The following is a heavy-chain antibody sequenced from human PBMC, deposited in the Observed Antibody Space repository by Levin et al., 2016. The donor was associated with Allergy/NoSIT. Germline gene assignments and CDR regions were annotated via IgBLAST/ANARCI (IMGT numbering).Heavy chain of an antibody. CDR3: ARATDYGDYFDY. V-gene: IGHV3-30*04. D-gene: IGHD4-17*01. J-gene: IGHJ4*02. Sequence: WIRQPPGKGLEWVAVISYDGSNKYYADSVKGRFTISRDNSKNTLYLQMNSLRAEDTAVYYCARATDYGDYFDYWGQGTLVTVSS. CDR2: ISYDGSNK.